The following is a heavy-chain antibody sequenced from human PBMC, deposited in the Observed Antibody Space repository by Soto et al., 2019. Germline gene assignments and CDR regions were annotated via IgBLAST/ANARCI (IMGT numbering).Heavy chain of an antibody. D-gene: IGHD2-2*02. Sequence: QVQLQESGPGLVKPSQTLTLTCTVSGGSISSGDYYWSWIRQPPGKGLEWIGYIYYSGSTYYNPSLRSRVTISVDTSKNQFSLKLSSVTAADTAVYYCARYQLLYRYFDLWGRGTLVTVSS. CDR2: IYYSGST. V-gene: IGHV4-30-4*01. CDR1: GGSISSGDYY. J-gene: IGHJ2*01. CDR3: ARYQLLYRYFDL.